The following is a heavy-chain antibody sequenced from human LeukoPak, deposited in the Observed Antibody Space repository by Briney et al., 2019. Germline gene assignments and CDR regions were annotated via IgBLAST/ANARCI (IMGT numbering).Heavy chain of an antibody. Sequence: GGSLRLSCAASGFTFSSYGMHWVRQAPGKGLAWVAVIWYDGSNKYYADSVKGRFTISRDNSKNTLYLQMNSLRAEDTAVYYCAASSSGYCDYWGQGTLVTVSS. CDR1: GFTFSSYG. J-gene: IGHJ4*02. V-gene: IGHV3-33*01. CDR3: AASSSGYCDY. CDR2: IWYDGSNK. D-gene: IGHD3-22*01.